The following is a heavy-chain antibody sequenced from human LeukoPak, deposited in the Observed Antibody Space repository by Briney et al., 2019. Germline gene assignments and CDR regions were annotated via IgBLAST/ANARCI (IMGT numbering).Heavy chain of an antibody. J-gene: IGHJ4*02. CDR3: AKARSGSSASCYNY. D-gene: IGHD2-2*01. Sequence: PGGSLRLSCAASGFTFSSYSMNWVRQAPGKGLEWVSVISGSDGSTYYADSVKGRFTISRDNSKNTLYLQMNSLRAEDTAVYYCAKARSGSSASCYNYWGQGTLVTVSS. CDR2: ISGSDGST. V-gene: IGHV3-23*01. CDR1: GFTFSSYS.